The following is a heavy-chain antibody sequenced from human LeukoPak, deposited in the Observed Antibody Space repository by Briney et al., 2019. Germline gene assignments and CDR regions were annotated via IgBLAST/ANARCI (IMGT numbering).Heavy chain of an antibody. Sequence: KPSETLSLTCAVYGGSFSGYYWSWIRQPPGKGLEWIGEINHSGSTNYNPSLKSRIPISVDTSKNQFSLKLSSVTAADTAVYYCAREPLTGIVAASGLFDYWGQGTIVTFSS. CDR2: INHSGST. D-gene: IGHD6-13*01. CDR3: AREPLTGIVAASGLFDY. V-gene: IGHV4-34*01. J-gene: IGHJ4*02. CDR1: GGSFSGYY.